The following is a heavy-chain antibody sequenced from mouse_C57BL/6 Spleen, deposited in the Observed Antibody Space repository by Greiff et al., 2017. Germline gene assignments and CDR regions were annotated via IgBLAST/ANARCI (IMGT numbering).Heavy chain of an antibody. J-gene: IGHJ4*01. CDR3: ARTGSSFVMDY. D-gene: IGHD6-1*01. CDR1: GYTFTSYT. Sequence: VQLQQSGAELARPGASVKMSCKASGYTFTSYTMHWVKQRPGQGLEWIGYINPSSGYTKYNQKFKDKATLTADKSSSTAYMQRSSLTSEDSAVYYCARTGSSFVMDYWGQGTSVTVSS. CDR2: INPSSGYT. V-gene: IGHV1-4*01.